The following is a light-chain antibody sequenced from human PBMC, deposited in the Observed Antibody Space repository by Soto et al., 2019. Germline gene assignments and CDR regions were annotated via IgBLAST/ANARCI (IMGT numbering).Light chain of an antibody. CDR1: SSDVGGYDF. CDR3: SSYTSSNTLV. CDR2: DIS. J-gene: IGLJ2*01. V-gene: IGLV2-14*03. Sequence: QSALTQPASVSGSPGQSITISCTGTSSDVGGYDFVSWYQQHPGKAPKLMIYDISNRPSGVSNRFSGSKSGITASLTICGLQAEDEVDYYCSSYTSSNTLVSGGGTKVTVL.